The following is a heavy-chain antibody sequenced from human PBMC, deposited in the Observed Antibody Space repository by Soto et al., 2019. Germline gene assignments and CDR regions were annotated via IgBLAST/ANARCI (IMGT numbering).Heavy chain of an antibody. CDR2: INHSGST. Sequence: PSETLSLTCAVYGGSFSGYYWSWIRQPPGKGLEWIGEINHSGSTNYNPSLKSRVTISVDTSKNQFSLKLSSVTAADTAVYYCARARLRYFDWSPFHYGMDVWGQGTTVTVSS. V-gene: IGHV4-34*01. CDR1: GGSFSGYY. D-gene: IGHD3-9*01. CDR3: ARARLRYFDWSPFHYGMDV. J-gene: IGHJ6*02.